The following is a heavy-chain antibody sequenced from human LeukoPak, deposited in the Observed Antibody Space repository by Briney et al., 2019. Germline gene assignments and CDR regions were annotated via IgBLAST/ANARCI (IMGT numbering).Heavy chain of an antibody. V-gene: IGHV2-70*01. CDR1: GFSLGTSGMC. Sequence: CGPALVTPTQTLTLTCTFSGFSLGTSGMCVSWIRQPSGKALEWLVHIDWGDDKYYSTSLKSRLTISKETSRNQVVITMTNMDPVDTVTYYWARYYYGSGSYDVVRFDYWGQGTLVTVSS. CDR2: IDWGDDK. CDR3: ARYYYGSGSYDVVRFDY. D-gene: IGHD3-10*01. J-gene: IGHJ4*02.